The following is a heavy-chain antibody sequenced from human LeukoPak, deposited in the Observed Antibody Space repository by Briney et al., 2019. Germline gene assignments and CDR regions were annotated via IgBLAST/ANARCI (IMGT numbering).Heavy chain of an antibody. D-gene: IGHD5-18*01. J-gene: IGHJ4*02. CDR2: ISSSSSYI. CDR1: GFTFSSYA. V-gene: IGHV3-21*01. CDR3: ARVNTRIQLWYDY. Sequence: PGGSLRLSCAASGFTFSSYAMSWVRQAPGKGLEWVSSISSSSSYIYYADSVKGRFTISRDNAKNSLYLQMNSLRAEDTAVYYCARVNTRIQLWYDYWGQGTLVTVSS.